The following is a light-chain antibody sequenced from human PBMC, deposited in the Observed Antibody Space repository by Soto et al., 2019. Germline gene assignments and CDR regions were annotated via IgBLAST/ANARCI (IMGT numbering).Light chain of an antibody. CDR3: AAWDGSLAWV. J-gene: IGLJ3*02. CDR1: SSNIRTNT. V-gene: IGLV1-44*01. CDR2: SND. Sequence: QSALTHPSSASGTPGQTVSISCFGTSSNIRTNTVSWFQHLPGTAPQLIIDSNDQQPSGVPDRLSASKSGTSASLAINGLQSADEAVYYCAAWDGSLAWVFGGGTQLTVL.